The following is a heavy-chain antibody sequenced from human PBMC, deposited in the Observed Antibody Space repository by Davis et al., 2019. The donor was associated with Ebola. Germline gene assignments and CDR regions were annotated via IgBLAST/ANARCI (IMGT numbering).Heavy chain of an antibody. CDR2: IKQDGSEK. CDR1: GFTFSSYW. J-gene: IGHJ4*02. D-gene: IGHD3-22*01. Sequence: PGGSLRLSCAASGFTFSSYWMSWVRQAPGKGLEWVANIKQDGSEKYYVDSVKGRFTISRDNAKNTLYLQMNSLRAEDTAVYYCARVGGYYRTDLDYWGQGTLVTVSS. CDR3: ARVGGYYRTDLDY. V-gene: IGHV3-7*01.